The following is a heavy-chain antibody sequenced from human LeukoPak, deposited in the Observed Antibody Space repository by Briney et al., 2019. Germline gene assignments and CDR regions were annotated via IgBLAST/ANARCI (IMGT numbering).Heavy chain of an antibody. CDR1: GGSISSGGYY. Sequence: PSETLSLTCTVSGGSISSGGYYWSWIRQHPGKGLEWIGYIYYSGSTYYNPSLKSRVTISVDTSKNQFSLKLSSVTAADTAVYYCARAPKAYDYYMDVWGKGTTVTVSS. CDR3: ARAPKAYDYYMDV. J-gene: IGHJ6*03. CDR2: IYYSGST. V-gene: IGHV4-31*02.